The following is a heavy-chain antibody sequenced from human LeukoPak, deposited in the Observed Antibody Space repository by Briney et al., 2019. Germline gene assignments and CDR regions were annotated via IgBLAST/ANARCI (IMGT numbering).Heavy chain of an antibody. D-gene: IGHD3-10*01. J-gene: IGHJ5*02. CDR3: ARDYYDSGSYPRCFDP. CDR1: GFTFDEYT. CDR2: ISWNSGNI. Sequence: AGGSLRLSCAASGFTFDEYTMHWVRQAPGKGLEWVSGISWNSGNIAYADPVKGRFTISRDNGKNSLYLQMNSLRAEDTAVYYCARDYYDSGSYPRCFDPWGQGTLVTVSS. V-gene: IGHV3-9*01.